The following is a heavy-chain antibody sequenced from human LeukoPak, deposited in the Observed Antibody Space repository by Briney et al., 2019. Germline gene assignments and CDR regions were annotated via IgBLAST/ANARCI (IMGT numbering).Heavy chain of an antibody. D-gene: IGHD5-18*01. J-gene: IGHJ6*03. CDR3: ARTTEGGYTYDYFYYYYMDV. CDR2: IYYSGST. CDR1: GGSFSGYY. Sequence: SETLSLTCAVYGGSFSGYYWSWIRQPPGKGLEWIGCIYYSGSTNYNPSLKSRVTISVDTSKNQFSLKLSSVTAADTAVYYCARTTEGGYTYDYFYYYYMDVWGKGTTVTISS. V-gene: IGHV4-59*01.